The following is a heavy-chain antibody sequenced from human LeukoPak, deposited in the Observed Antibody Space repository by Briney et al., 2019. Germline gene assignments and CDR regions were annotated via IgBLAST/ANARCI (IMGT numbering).Heavy chain of an antibody. D-gene: IGHD3-10*01. CDR3: AKVSGSAPGADY. Sequence: GGSLRLSCAASGFTFSSYAMSWVRQAPGKGLEWVSAISGSGGSTYYADSVKSRFTISRDNSKNTLYLQMNSLRAEDTAVCYCAKVSGSAPGADYWGHGTLVTVSS. CDR2: ISGSGGST. CDR1: GFTFSSYA. J-gene: IGHJ4*01. V-gene: IGHV3-23*01.